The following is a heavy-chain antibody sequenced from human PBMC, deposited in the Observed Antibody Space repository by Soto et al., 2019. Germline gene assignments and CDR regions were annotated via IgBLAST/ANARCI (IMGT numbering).Heavy chain of an antibody. D-gene: IGHD3-3*01. CDR2: IYWDDDK. CDR1: GFSLSTSGVG. V-gene: IGHV2-5*02. Sequence: SGPTLVNPTQTLTLTCTSSGFSLSTSGVGVGWIRQPPGKALEWLALIYWDDDKRYSPSLKSRLTITKDTSKNQVVLTMTNMDPVDPATYYCAHLTYDFWSAAGPQYYFDYWGQGTLVTVSS. CDR3: AHLTYDFWSAAGPQYYFDY. J-gene: IGHJ4*02.